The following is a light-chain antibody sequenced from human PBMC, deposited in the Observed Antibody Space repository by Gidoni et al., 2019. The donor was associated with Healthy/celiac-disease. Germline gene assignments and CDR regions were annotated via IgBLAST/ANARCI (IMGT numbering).Light chain of an antibody. CDR2: DAS. CDR1: QDISNY. Sequence: DIQMTPYPSSLSASVGDRVTITCQASQDISNYLNWYQQKPGKAPKLLIYDASNLETGVPSRFSGSGSGTDFTFTISSLQPEDIATYYCQQYDNLPRTFGEGTKVEIK. J-gene: IGKJ1*01. V-gene: IGKV1-33*01. CDR3: QQYDNLPRT.